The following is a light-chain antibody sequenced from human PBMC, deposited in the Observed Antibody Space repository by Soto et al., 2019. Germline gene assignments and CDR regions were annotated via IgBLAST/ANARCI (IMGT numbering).Light chain of an antibody. CDR3: SSYSFTTSLYV. Sequence: QSALTQPASVSGSPGQSITISCTGTSSDVGGYNYVSWYQQHPGKAPKLIIHEVSNRPSGVSNRFSGSKSGNTASLTISGLQAEDEADYYCSSYSFTTSLYVFGTGTKVTVL. J-gene: IGLJ1*01. CDR1: SSDVGGYNY. CDR2: EVS. V-gene: IGLV2-14*01.